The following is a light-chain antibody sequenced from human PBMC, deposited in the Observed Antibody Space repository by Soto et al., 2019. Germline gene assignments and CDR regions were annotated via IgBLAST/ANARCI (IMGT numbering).Light chain of an antibody. CDR2: AAS. Sequence: DIQMTQSPSSLSASVGDRVTITCRASQGIGNDLGWYQQKPGKAPKRLIYAASSMQSGVPSRFSGSGSGTEFTFTISSLQPEDFATYYCLQHNTYPLTFGGGTKVEIK. CDR3: LQHNTYPLT. J-gene: IGKJ4*01. CDR1: QGIGND. V-gene: IGKV1-17*01.